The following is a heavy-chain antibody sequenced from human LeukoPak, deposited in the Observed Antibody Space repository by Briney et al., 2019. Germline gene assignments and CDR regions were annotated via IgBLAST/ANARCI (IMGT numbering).Heavy chain of an antibody. CDR3: ARDLRSEKCPDSSGNYFDY. D-gene: IGHD3-22*01. CDR2: IWYDGSNK. CDR1: GFSFSSYV. J-gene: IGHJ4*02. V-gene: IGHV3-33*01. Sequence: GGSLRLSCAASGFSFSSYVLQGLGQAAGKGLEGVAVIWYDGSNKYYADSVKGRVTISRDNSKNTLYLQMNSLRAEDTAVYYCARDLRSEKCPDSSGNYFDYWGQGTLVTVSS.